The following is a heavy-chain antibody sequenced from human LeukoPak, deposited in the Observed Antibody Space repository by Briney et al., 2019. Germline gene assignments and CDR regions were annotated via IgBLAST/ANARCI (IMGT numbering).Heavy chain of an antibody. J-gene: IGHJ2*01. CDR2: IIPIFGTA. V-gene: IGHV1-69*05. Sequence: SVKVSCKASGGTFSSYAISWVRQAPGQGLEWMGRIIPIFGTANYAQKFQGRVTITTDESTSTAYMELCSLRSEDTAVYYCARDLTKYWYFDLWGRGTLVTVSS. CDR3: ARDLTKYWYFDL. D-gene: IGHD1-14*01. CDR1: GGTFSSYA.